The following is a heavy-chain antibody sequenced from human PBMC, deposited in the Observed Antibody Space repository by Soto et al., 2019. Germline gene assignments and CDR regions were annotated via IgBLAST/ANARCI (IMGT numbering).Heavy chain of an antibody. CDR1: GGTFSSYA. V-gene: IGHV1-69*01. J-gene: IGHJ4*02. CDR2: IIPIFGTA. Sequence: QVQLVQSGAEVKKPGSSVKVSCKASGGTFSSYAISWVRQAPGQGLEWMGGIIPIFGTANYARKFQGRVTITADESTSTAYMELSSLRSEDTAVYYCARDRTQLTRTPYYFDYWGQGTLVTVSS. D-gene: IGHD2-2*01. CDR3: ARDRTQLTRTPYYFDY.